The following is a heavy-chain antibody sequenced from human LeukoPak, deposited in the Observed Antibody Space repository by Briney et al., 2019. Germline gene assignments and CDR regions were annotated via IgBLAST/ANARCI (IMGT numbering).Heavy chain of an antibody. V-gene: IGHV3-48*03. D-gene: IGHD6-19*01. Sequence: GGSLRLSCAASGFTFSSYEMNWVRQAPGKGLEWVSYISISGVTIHYADPVKGRFTISRDNSKNTLYVQMNTLRAEDTAVYYCAKDISSGWPYCFDYWGQGTLVTVSS. CDR2: ISISGVTI. CDR1: GFTFSSYE. J-gene: IGHJ4*02. CDR3: AKDISSGWPYCFDY.